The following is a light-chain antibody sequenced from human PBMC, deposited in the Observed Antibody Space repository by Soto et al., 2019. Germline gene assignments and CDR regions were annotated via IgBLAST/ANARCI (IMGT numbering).Light chain of an antibody. CDR3: SSHTTTSTLYV. J-gene: IGLJ1*01. CDR2: DVS. CDR1: SSDVGGYNF. Sequence: QSAVTQPASVSGSPGQSITISCTGTSSDVGGYNFVSWYQQHPGKAPKLMIYDVSNRPSGVSNRFSGSKSGNTASLTISGLQAEDEADYYCSSHTTTSTLYVFGTGTKLTVL. V-gene: IGLV2-14*03.